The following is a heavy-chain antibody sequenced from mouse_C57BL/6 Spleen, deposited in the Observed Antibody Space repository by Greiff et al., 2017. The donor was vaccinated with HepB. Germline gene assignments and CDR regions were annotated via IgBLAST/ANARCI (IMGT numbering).Heavy chain of an antibody. Sequence: VQLQQPGTELVKPGASVKLSCKASGYTFTSYWMHWVKQRPGQGLEWIGNINPSNGGTNYNEKLKSKATLTVDKSSSTAYMQLSSLTSEDSAVYYCARYYYGSSPLYYFDYWGQGTTLTVSS. V-gene: IGHV1-53*01. D-gene: IGHD1-1*01. CDR1: GYTFTSYW. J-gene: IGHJ2*01. CDR2: INPSNGGT. CDR3: ARYYYGSSPLYYFDY.